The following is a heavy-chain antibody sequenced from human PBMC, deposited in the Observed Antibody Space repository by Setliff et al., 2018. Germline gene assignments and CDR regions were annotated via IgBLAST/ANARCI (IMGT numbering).Heavy chain of an antibody. CDR3: ASDPSYGSSLYYYMDV. V-gene: IGHV3-48*01. CDR2: ISATSANI. CDR1: GFNFNRYA. J-gene: IGHJ6*03. D-gene: IGHD6-19*01. Sequence: GGSLRLSCAASGFNFNRYAMNWVRQTPGKGLEWVSYISATSANIQYADSVRGRFTVSRDNARNSLYLQMNSLRGDDTAVYYCASDPSYGSSLYYYMDVWGKGTTVTVSS.